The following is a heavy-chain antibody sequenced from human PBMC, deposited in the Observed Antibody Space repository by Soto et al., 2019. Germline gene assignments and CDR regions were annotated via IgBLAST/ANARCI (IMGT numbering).Heavy chain of an antibody. Sequence: QVQLVQSGAEVKKPGSSVKVSCKASGGTFSSYAISWVRQAHGQGLEWMGGIIPIFGTANYAQKFQGRVTITADKSTSTAYMELSSLRSEDTAVYYCARDGDGIDDYSYGMDVWGQGTTVTVSS. J-gene: IGHJ6*02. CDR3: ARDGDGIDDYSYGMDV. D-gene: IGHD7-27*01. CDR1: GGTFSSYA. V-gene: IGHV1-69*06. CDR2: IIPIFGTA.